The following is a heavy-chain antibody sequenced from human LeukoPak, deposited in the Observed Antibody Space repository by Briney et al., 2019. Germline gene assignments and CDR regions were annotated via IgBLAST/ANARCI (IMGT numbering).Heavy chain of an antibody. CDR1: GFTVSSNY. CDR3: ARDFFEDRSVGRDSSSPFDY. V-gene: IGHV3-53*01. J-gene: IGHJ4*02. D-gene: IGHD6-13*01. CDR2: IYRGGST. Sequence: PGGSLRLSCAASGFTVSSNYMRWGRQAPGKGLEWVSVIYRGGSTYYADSVKGRFTISRDNAKNSLYLQMNSLRAEDTAVYYCARDFFEDRSVGRDSSSPFDYWGQGTLVTVSS.